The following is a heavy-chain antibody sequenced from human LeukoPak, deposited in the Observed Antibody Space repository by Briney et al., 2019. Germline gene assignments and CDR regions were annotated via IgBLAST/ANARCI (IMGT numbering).Heavy chain of an antibody. V-gene: IGHV3-21*01. CDR3: ARDVGASAPDAFDI. CDR1: GFTFSTYN. Sequence: GGSLRLSCAASGFTFSTYNMNWVRQAPGKGLEWVSSISTSSNYIYYADSVRGRFTISRDNAKSSLYLQVNSLRAEDTDVYYCARDVGASAPDAFDIWGQGTMVTVSS. CDR2: ISTSSNYI. J-gene: IGHJ3*02. D-gene: IGHD3-16*01.